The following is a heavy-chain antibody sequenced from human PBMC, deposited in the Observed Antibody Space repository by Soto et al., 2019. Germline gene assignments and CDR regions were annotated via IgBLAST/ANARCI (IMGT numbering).Heavy chain of an antibody. CDR3: ARVPDR. J-gene: IGHJ5*02. Sequence: SETLFLTCTVSGGSISSYYWSWIRQPPGKGLEWIGYIYYSGSINYNPSLKSRVTISVDTSKNQFSLKLSSVTAADTAVYYCARVPDRWGQGTLVTVSS. V-gene: IGHV4-59*01. CDR1: GGSISSYY. D-gene: IGHD2-2*01. CDR2: IYYSGSI.